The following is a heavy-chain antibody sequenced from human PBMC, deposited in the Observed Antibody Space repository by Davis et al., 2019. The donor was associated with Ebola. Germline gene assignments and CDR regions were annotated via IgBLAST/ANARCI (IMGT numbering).Heavy chain of an antibody. CDR1: GGSFSGYY. V-gene: IGHV3-23*01. J-gene: IGHJ4*02. Sequence: ETLSLTCAVYGGSFSGYYWSWVRQAPGKGLEWVSSVGGSGYNTYYSNSVKGRFTISRDNSRNTVYLQMNSLRVEDTAVYYCAKHEGFWSGYFDSWGQGTQVSVSS. CDR2: VGGSGYNT. D-gene: IGHD3-3*01. CDR3: AKHEGFWSGYFDS.